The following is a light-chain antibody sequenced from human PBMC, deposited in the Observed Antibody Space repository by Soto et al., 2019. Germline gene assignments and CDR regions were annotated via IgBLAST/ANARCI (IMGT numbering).Light chain of an antibody. CDR3: SSYTSSSTYV. J-gene: IGLJ1*01. CDR1: SSDVGGYDY. V-gene: IGLV2-14*03. Sequence: QSVLTQPASVSGSPGQSITISCTGTSSDVGGYDYVSWYQQHPDKAPKLMIYDVTNRPSGVSNRFSGSKSGNTASLTISGHQAEDEADYYCSSYTSSSTYVFGTGTKLTVL. CDR2: DVT.